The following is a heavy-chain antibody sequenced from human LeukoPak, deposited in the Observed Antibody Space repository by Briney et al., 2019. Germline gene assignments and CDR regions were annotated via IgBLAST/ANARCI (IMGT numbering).Heavy chain of an antibody. J-gene: IGHJ4*02. V-gene: IGHV3-48*03. CDR1: GFVFSAYE. CDR2: ISSSGSTI. CDR3: ARPSLTYYYDSSGYYYDY. D-gene: IGHD3-22*01. Sequence: GGSLRLSCAASGFVFSAYEMNWVRQAPGKGLEWVSYISSSGSTIYYADSVKGRFTISRDNAKNSLYLQMNSLRAEDTAVYYCARPSLTYYYDSSGYYYDYWGQGTLVTVSS.